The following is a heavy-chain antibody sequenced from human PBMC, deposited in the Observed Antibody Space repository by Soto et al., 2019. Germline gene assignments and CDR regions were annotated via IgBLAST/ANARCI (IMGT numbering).Heavy chain of an antibody. CDR1: GGTFSSYA. V-gene: IGHV1-69*12. CDR2: IIPIFGTA. CDR3: ARADYYDTSGYTAEYFQH. D-gene: IGHD3-22*01. J-gene: IGHJ1*01. Sequence: QVQLVQSGAEVKKPGSSVKVSCKASGGTFSSYAISWVRQAPGQGLEWMGGIIPIFGTANYAQKFQGRVTITADESTSTAYMELSSLRSEDTAVYYCARADYYDTSGYTAEYFQHWGQGTLVTVSP.